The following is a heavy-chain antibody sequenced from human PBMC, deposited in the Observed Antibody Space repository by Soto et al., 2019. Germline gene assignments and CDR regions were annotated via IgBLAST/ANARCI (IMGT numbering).Heavy chain of an antibody. Sequence: QVQLVQSGAEVKKPGSSVKVSCKASGGTFSSYAISWVRQAPGQGLEWMGGIIPIFGTANYAQKFQGRVTITADKSTSTAYMELSSLRSEDTAVYYCARVMSIAARPYYYYGMDVWGQGTTVTVSS. J-gene: IGHJ6*02. V-gene: IGHV1-69*06. CDR3: ARVMSIAARPYYYYGMDV. CDR1: GGTFSSYA. D-gene: IGHD6-6*01. CDR2: IIPIFGTA.